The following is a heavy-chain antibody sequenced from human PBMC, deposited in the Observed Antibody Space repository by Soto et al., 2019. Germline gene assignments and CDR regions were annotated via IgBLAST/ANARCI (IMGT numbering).Heavy chain of an antibody. J-gene: IGHJ5*02. CDR2: IYYSGST. CDR3: ARHVRGGFGVVIIRFDP. V-gene: IGHV4-39*01. D-gene: IGHD3-3*01. CDR1: GGSISSSSYY. Sequence: QLPLQESGPGLVKPSETLSLTCTVSGGSISSSSYYWGWIRQPPGKGLEWIGRIYYSGSTDYNPSLKGRVTISVDTSKNQFSLKLSSVTAADTAVYYCARHVRGGFGVVIIRFDPWGQGTLVTVSS.